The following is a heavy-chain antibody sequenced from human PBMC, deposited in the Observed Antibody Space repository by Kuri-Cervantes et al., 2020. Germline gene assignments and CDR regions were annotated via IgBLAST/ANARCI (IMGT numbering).Heavy chain of an antibody. Sequence: GGSLRLSCAASGFTFSSYAMHWVRQAPGKGLEWVAVISYDGSNKYYADSVKGRFTISRDNSKNTLYLQMNSLRAEDTAVYYCARDVNFDYWGQGTLVTVSS. V-gene: IGHV3-30-3*01. J-gene: IGHJ4*02. CDR2: ISYDGSNK. CDR1: GFTFSSYA. CDR3: ARDVNFDY.